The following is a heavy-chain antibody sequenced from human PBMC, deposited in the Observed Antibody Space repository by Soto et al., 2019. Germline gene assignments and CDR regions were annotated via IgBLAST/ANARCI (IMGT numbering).Heavy chain of an antibody. V-gene: IGHV3-7*01. J-gene: IGHJ6*02. CDR3: PTQGDYSNYSGMYV. CDR2: IKADGCEK. Sequence: GGSLRLSCAASGFNFSSYWMSWVRQAPGKGLEWGVNIKADGCEKYYVDSVKCRFTISRDYAKNSLYLQMYSLRAEDTAVSSFPTQGDYSNYSGMYVWGQGTTFPVSS. D-gene: IGHD4-4*01. CDR1: GFNFSSYW.